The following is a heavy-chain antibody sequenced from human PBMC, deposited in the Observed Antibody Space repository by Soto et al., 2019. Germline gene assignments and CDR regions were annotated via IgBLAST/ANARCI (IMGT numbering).Heavy chain of an antibody. Sequence: SETLSLTCTVSGGSISSYYWSWIRQPPGKGLEWIGYIYYSGSTNYNPSLKSRVTISVDTSKNQFSLKLSSVTAADTAVYYCARRAAGPRYAFDIWGQGTMVT. CDR2: IYYSGST. CDR3: ARRAAGPRYAFDI. D-gene: IGHD6-25*01. V-gene: IGHV4-59*01. CDR1: GGSISSYY. J-gene: IGHJ3*02.